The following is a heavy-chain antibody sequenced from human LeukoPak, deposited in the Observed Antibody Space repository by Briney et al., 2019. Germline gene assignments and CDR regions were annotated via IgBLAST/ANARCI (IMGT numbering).Heavy chain of an antibody. D-gene: IGHD3-22*01. CDR2: FYTSGTP. CDR1: GGSISRGSYF. V-gene: IGHV4-61*02. J-gene: IGHJ4*01. CDR3: ARERGYYDSSGYGSYSDY. Sequence: PSETLSLTCTVSGGSISRGSYFWSWIRQPAGKGLEWIGRFYTSGTPNYNPSLKSRVTISVDTSRNQFSLKLSSVTAADTAVYYCARERGYYDSSGYGSYSDYWGHGTLVTVSS.